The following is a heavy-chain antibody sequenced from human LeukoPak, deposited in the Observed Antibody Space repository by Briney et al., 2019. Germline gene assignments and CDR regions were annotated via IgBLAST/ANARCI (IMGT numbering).Heavy chain of an antibody. Sequence: TGGPLRLSCAASGFTFSSYAMHWVRQAPGKGLEWVAVISYDGSNKYYADSVKGRFTISRDNSKNTLYLQMNSLRAEGTAVYYCARARYYYDSSGFPHYYFDYWGQGTLVTVSS. CDR3: ARARYYYDSSGFPHYYFDY. V-gene: IGHV3-30-3*01. D-gene: IGHD3-22*01. CDR2: ISYDGSNK. CDR1: GFTFSSYA. J-gene: IGHJ4*02.